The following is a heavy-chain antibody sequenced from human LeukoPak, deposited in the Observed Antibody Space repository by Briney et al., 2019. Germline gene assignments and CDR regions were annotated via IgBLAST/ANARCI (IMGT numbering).Heavy chain of an antibody. CDR3: TRERSTPGINWFDP. CDR1: GESFSAYS. CDR2: INHSGST. D-gene: IGHD2-2*01. Sequence: MTSETLSLTCAVYGESFSAYSWNWIRQSPGKGLEWIGEINHSGSTNYNPSHKSRVTISVDTSKNQTSKRQFSLKLNSVTAADTAVYYCTRERSTPGINWFDPWGQGTLVTVSS. J-gene: IGHJ5*02. V-gene: IGHV4-34*01.